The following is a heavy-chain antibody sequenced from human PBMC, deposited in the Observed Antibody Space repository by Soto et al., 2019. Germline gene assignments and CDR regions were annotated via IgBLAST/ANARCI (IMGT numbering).Heavy chain of an antibody. Sequence: QVQLVQSGAEVKKPGASVKVSCKASGYTFTSYGISWVRQAPGQGLEWMGWINPYNGNTKYAQKPQVRVTMTTDTSTSPAYMELRSLRSDDTAVYYCARDAAVGLFDYWGQGTLVTVSS. CDR2: INPYNGNT. CDR3: ARDAAVGLFDY. J-gene: IGHJ4*02. CDR1: GYTFTSYG. D-gene: IGHD1-26*01. V-gene: IGHV1-18*01.